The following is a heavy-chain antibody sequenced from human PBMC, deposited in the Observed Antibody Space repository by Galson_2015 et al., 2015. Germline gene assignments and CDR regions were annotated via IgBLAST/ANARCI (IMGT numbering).Heavy chain of an antibody. D-gene: IGHD2-15*01. CDR3: ARGRRVPRIVVVVAASSERDAFDI. CDR1: GYTFTSYD. Sequence: SVKVSCKASGYTFTSYDINWVRQATGQGLEWMGWMNPNSGNTGYAQKFQGRVTMTRNTSISTAYMELSSLRSEDTAVYYCARGRRVPRIVVVVAASSERDAFDISGQGTMVTVSS. V-gene: IGHV1-8*01. J-gene: IGHJ3*02. CDR2: MNPNSGNT.